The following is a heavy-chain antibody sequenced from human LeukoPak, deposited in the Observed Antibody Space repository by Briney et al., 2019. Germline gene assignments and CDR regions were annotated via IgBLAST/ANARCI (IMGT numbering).Heavy chain of an antibody. D-gene: IGHD5-24*01. CDR3: ARGRRGMARTRPRGYYFDY. Sequence: ASVKVSCKASGYTFTSYDINWVRQATGQGLEWMGWMNPNSGNTGYAQKFQGRVTMTRNTSISTVYMELSSLRSEDTAVYYCARGRRGMARTRPRGYYFDYWGQGTLVTVSS. CDR1: GYTFTSYD. V-gene: IGHV1-8*01. J-gene: IGHJ4*02. CDR2: MNPNSGNT.